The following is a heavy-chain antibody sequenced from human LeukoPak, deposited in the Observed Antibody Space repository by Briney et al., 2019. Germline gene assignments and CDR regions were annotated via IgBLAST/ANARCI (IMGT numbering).Heavy chain of an antibody. D-gene: IGHD6-19*01. CDR1: GDSISSYS. J-gene: IGHJ3*02. CDR3: AKQVASSGWYRGAFDI. V-gene: IGHV4-4*09. CDR2: IYTSGST. Sequence: SETLSLTCTVSGDSISSYSWNWIRQPPGKGLEWIGYIYTSGSTAYNPSPKSRVTMSLDTSKNQFSLHLTSVTAADTAVYYCAKQVASSGWYRGAFDIWGQGTMVTVSS.